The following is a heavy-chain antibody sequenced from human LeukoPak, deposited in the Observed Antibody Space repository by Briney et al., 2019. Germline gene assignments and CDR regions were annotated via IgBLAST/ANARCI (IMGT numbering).Heavy chain of an antibody. CDR2: INHSGST. J-gene: IGHJ2*01. Sequence: SETLSLTCAVYGGSLSGYYWSWLRQPTGKGLEWIGEINHSGSTNYNPSLKSRVTISVDTSKNQFSLKLSSVTAADTAVYYCARGSRGYLTTFHLWGRGTLVTVPS. CDR3: ARGSRGYLTTFHL. CDR1: GGSLSGYY. V-gene: IGHV4-34*01. D-gene: IGHD5-18*01.